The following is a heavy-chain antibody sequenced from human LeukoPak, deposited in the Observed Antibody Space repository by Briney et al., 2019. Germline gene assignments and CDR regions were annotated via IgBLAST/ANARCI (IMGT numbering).Heavy chain of an antibody. CDR3: ARDRDRSGYPYYYYGMDV. CDR2: ISSNSSYI. V-gene: IGHV3-21*01. Sequence: GGSMRLSCAASGFTFSSYSINWVRQAPGKGLKWVSSISSNSSYIYYADSVKGRFTISRDNAKNSLYLQMNSLRAEDTAVYYCARDRDRSGYPYYYYGMDVWGRGTTVTVSS. D-gene: IGHD3-22*01. CDR1: GFTFSSYS. J-gene: IGHJ6*02.